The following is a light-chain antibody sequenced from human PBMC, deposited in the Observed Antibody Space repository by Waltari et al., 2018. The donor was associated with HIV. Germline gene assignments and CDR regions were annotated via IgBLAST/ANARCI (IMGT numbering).Light chain of an antibody. V-gene: IGLV1-47*01. Sequence: QSVLTQPPSASGTPGQRVTISCSGSSSNIGGNHVYWYQQLPGTAPKLLSYRNNRRPSGVPDRFSGSKSGTSASLAISGLQSEDEADYYCAAWDDSLSGLVFGGGTKLTVL. CDR1: SSNIGGNH. CDR3: AAWDDSLSGLV. CDR2: RNN. J-gene: IGLJ3*02.